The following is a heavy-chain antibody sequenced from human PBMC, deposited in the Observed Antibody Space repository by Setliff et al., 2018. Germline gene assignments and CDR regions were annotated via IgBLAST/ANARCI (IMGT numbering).Heavy chain of an antibody. Sequence: ASVKVSCKASGYTFTSYAMHWVRQAPGQRLEWMGWINAGNGNTKYSQKFQSRVTITRDTSASTAYMELSSLRSEDTAVYYCARLAEQWLVRDAFDIWGQGTMVTVSS. CDR2: INAGNGNT. CDR3: ARLAEQWLVRDAFDI. J-gene: IGHJ3*02. CDR1: GYTFTSYA. D-gene: IGHD6-19*01. V-gene: IGHV1-3*01.